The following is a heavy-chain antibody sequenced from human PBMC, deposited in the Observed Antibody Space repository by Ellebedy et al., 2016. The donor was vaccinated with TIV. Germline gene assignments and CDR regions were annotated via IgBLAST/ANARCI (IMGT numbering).Heavy chain of an antibody. J-gene: IGHJ3*02. CDR3: ARERGGAGHDAFDI. V-gene: IGHV1-69*05. CDR2: IIPIFGTA. D-gene: IGHD6-19*01. CDR1: GGTFSSYA. Sequence: AASVKVSCKASGGTFSSYAISWVRQAPGQGLEWMGGIIPIFGTANYAQKFQGRVTMTRDTSTSTVYMELSSLGSEDTAVYYWARERGGAGHDAFDIWGQGARVTISS.